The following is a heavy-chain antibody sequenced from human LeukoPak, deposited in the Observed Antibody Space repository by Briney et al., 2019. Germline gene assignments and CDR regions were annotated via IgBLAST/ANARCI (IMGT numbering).Heavy chain of an antibody. Sequence: PGGSLRLSCAASGFTFSSCSINWVRQAPGKGVEWVSSISSSSSYIYYADSVKGRFTISRDNAKNSLYLQMNSLRAEDTAVYYCARAWYDNSDAFDIWGQGTMVTVS. J-gene: IGHJ3*02. D-gene: IGHD3-9*01. V-gene: IGHV3-21*01. CDR2: ISSSSSYI. CDR1: GFTFSSCS. CDR3: ARAWYDNSDAFDI.